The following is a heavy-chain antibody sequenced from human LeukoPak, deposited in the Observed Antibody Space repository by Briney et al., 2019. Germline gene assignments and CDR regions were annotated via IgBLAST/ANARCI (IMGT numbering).Heavy chain of an antibody. J-gene: IGHJ4*02. V-gene: IGHV3-64*01. CDR3: ARVRGDILTCFFDG. D-gene: IGHD3-9*01. Sequence: GGALTHSRAASVFTLSSYAMHSVGPAPRKGRECVSGSSSNGGSTYYANCVKDIFTISRKNSKNTLYLQMGSLRAADMAVYYCARVRGDILTCFFDGGGQGTLVTV. CDR2: SSSNGGST. CDR1: VFTLSSYA.